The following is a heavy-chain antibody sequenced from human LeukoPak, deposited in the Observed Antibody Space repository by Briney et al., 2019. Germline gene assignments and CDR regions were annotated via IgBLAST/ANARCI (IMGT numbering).Heavy chain of an antibody. V-gene: IGHV4-39*07. D-gene: IGHD6-19*01. CDR2: IYYSGST. J-gene: IGHJ4*02. Sequence: SETLSLTCTVSGGSISSSSYYWGWIRQPPGKGLEWIGSIYYSGSTYYNPSLKSRVTISVDTSKNQFSLKLSSVTAADTAVYYCARRTKQWLARSPFDYWGQGTLVTVSS. CDR3: ARRTKQWLARSPFDY. CDR1: GGSISSSSYY.